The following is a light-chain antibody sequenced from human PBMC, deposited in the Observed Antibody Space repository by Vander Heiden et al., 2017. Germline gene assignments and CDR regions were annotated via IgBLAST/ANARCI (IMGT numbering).Light chain of an antibody. Sequence: QSVLTQPPSSSGIARQRVTIACSGSSSNIGSNYVCWYQQLPGTAPKPLIYSNNQRPSGVPDRISGSKSGTSASLASSRLRSEDEADYYCAAWDDSLSGRVFGGGTKLTVL. V-gene: IGLV1-47*02. CDR3: AAWDDSLSGRV. J-gene: IGLJ3*02. CDR2: SNN. CDR1: SSNIGSNY.